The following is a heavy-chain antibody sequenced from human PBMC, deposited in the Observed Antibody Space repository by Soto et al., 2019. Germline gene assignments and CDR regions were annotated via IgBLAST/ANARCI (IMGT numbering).Heavy chain of an antibody. V-gene: IGHV3-53*01. CDR1: GLSVTANY. Sequence: EVQLVESGGGLIQPGGSLRLICAASGLSVTANYMTRVRQAPGKGLEWLSIIYRGGGTYYADSLKGRAIISRDGSRNMVFLQMNSLTAEDAGVYYCARRDDSETFDIWGRGTVVNVSS. CDR2: IYRGGGT. D-gene: IGHD5-18*01. CDR3: ARRDDSETFDI. J-gene: IGHJ3*02.